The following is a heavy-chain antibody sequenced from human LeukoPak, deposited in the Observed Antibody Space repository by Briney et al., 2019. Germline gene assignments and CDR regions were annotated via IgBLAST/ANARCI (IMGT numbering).Heavy chain of an antibody. Sequence: PSETLSLTCTVSGGSISTYYWSWIRQPPGKGLEWIASIYYTGSTNYNPSLKSRVTISVDTSKNQFSLKLNSVTAAHAAVYYCARHSPEYNYAMDVWGQGTTVTVSS. J-gene: IGHJ6*02. CDR2: IYYTGST. V-gene: IGHV4-59*08. CDR1: GGSISTYY. CDR3: ARHSPEYNYAMDV.